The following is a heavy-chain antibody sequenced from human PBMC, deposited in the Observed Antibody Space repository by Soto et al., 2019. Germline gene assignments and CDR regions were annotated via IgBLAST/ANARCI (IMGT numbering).Heavy chain of an antibody. CDR2: IYHSGGT. D-gene: IGHD3-10*01. CDR3: ARGALVWFGAHDYYGMDV. V-gene: IGHV4-34*01. Sequence: WTWIRQPPGKGLEWIGEIYHSGGTNYHPSLKSRVTISVDTSNNHFSLKLCSVTAAGTAVYYCARGALVWFGAHDYYGMDVWGQGTTVTVSS. J-gene: IGHJ6*02.